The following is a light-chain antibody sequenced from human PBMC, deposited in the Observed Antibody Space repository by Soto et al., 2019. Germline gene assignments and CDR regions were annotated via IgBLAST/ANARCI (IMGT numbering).Light chain of an antibody. V-gene: IGLV1-44*01. CDR1: SSNIGSNS. CDR3: AAWDDSLNGVV. Sequence: QSVLTQPPSASGTPGQRVTISCSGSSSNIGSNSVNWYQQLPETAPKLLIYRNNQRPSGVPDRFSGSKSGTSASLAISLQSEDEADDYCAAWDDSLNGVVFGGGTKLTVL. J-gene: IGLJ2*01. CDR2: RNN.